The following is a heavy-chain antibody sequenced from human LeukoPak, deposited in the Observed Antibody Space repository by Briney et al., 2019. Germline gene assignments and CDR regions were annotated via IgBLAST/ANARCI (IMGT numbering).Heavy chain of an antibody. CDR1: GGSISSSSYY. V-gene: IGHV4-39*07. CDR3: AREYVTMVRDVIIMNSYYYYMDV. CDR2: IYYSGST. Sequence: SETLSLTCTVSGGSISSSSYYWGRIRQPPGKGLEWIGSIYYSGSTYYNPSLKSRVTISVDTSKNQFSLKLSSVTAADTAVYYCAREYVTMVRDVIIMNSYYYYMDVWGKGTTVTISS. J-gene: IGHJ6*03. D-gene: IGHD3-10*01.